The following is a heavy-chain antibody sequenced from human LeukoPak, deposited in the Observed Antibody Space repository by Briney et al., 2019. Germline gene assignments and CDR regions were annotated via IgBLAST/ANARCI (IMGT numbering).Heavy chain of an antibody. CDR3: ARFANLAS. V-gene: IGHV3-7*01. D-gene: IGHD3-16*01. CDR2: IKEDGSEK. Sequence: GGSLRLSCAASGFTFSNNWMSWVRQAPGKGLEWVANIKEDGSEKNYVDSVKGRFTISRDNAKNSLLLQMNSLRVEDTAVYYCARFANLASWGQGTQVTVSS. J-gene: IGHJ5*02. CDR1: GFTFSNNW.